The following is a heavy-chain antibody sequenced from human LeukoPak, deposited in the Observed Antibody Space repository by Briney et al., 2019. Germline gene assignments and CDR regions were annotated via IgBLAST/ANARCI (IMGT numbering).Heavy chain of an antibody. CDR2: IYPGDSDT. CDR1: GYSFTSYR. V-gene: IGHV5-51*01. CDR3: AMTGNSLPFDY. J-gene: IGHJ4*02. Sequence: GESLRIFRKGSGYSFTSYRNGWVPQMPGKGLGGMGIIYPGDSDTRYSPSFQGQVTISADKSISTAYLQWSSLKASDTDMYYGAMTGNSLPFDYWGQGTLVTVSS.